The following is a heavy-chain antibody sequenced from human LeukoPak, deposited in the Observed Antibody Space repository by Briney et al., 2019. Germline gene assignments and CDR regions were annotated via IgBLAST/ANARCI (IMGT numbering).Heavy chain of an antibody. V-gene: IGHV1-46*01. CDR1: GYTFTSYY. CDR3: ARDGGSYYYDSSGYSAHD. D-gene: IGHD3-22*01. Sequence: ASVKVSCKASGYTFTSYYMHWVRQAPGQGLEWMGIINPSGGSTSYAQKFQGRVTMTRDTSTSTVYMELRSLRSDDTAVYYCARDGGSYYYDSSGYSAHDWGQGTLVTVSS. CDR2: INPSGGST. J-gene: IGHJ4*02.